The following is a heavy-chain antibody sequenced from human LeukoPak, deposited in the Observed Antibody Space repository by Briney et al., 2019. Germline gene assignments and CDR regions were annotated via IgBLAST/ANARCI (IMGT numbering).Heavy chain of an antibody. CDR3: AREVCSSTNCYPGY. V-gene: IGHV3-48*03. Sequence: GGSLRLSCAASGFTFSSYEMNWVRQAPGKGLERVSFISSTGSTIYYADSVKGRFTISRDNGKNSLYLQMNSLRAEDTAVYYCAREVCSSTNCYPGYWGQGTLVTVSS. CDR2: ISSTGSTI. D-gene: IGHD2-2*01. CDR1: GFTFSSYE. J-gene: IGHJ4*02.